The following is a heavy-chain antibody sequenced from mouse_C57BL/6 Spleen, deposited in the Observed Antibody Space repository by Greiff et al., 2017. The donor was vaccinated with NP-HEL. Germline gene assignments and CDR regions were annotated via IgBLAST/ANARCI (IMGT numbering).Heavy chain of an antibody. CDR1: GYTFTDYY. Sequence: QVQLQQSGAELVRPGASVKLSCKASGYTFTDYYINWVKQRPGQGLEWIARIYPGSGNTYYNEKFKGKATLTAEKSSSTAYMQLSSLTSEDSAVYFCARGDYGSRNWYFDVWGTGTTVTVSS. J-gene: IGHJ1*03. V-gene: IGHV1-76*01. CDR3: ARGDYGSRNWYFDV. D-gene: IGHD1-1*01. CDR2: IYPGSGNT.